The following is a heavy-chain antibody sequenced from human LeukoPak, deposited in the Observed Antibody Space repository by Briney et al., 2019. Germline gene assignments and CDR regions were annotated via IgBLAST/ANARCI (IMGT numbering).Heavy chain of an antibody. J-gene: IGHJ4*02. CDR2: ISYDGSNK. D-gene: IGHD3-16*02. V-gene: IGHV3-30*04. Sequence: GGFLRLSCAASGFTFSSYAMHWVRQAPGKGLEWVAVISYDGSNKYYADSVKGRFTISRDNSKNTLYLQMNSLRAEDTAVYYCARDRTGVIPRGYPDYWGQGTLVTVSS. CDR1: GFTFSSYA. CDR3: ARDRTGVIPRGYPDY.